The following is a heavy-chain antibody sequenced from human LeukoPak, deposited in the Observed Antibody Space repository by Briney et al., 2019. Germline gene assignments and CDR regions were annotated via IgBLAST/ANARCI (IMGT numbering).Heavy chain of an antibody. V-gene: IGHV1-69*01. J-gene: IGHJ5*02. CDR3: ARLQSPISSSRP. D-gene: IGHD6-13*01. Sequence: GASVTVSCKASGGTFSSYAISWVRQAPGQGLEWMGGIIPIFGTANYAQKFQGRVTITADESTSTAYMELSSPRSEDTAVYYCARLQSPISSSRPWGQGTLVTVSS. CDR1: GGTFSSYA. CDR2: IIPIFGTA.